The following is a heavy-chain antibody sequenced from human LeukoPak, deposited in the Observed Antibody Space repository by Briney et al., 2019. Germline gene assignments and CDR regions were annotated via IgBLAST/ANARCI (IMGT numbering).Heavy chain of an antibody. CDR3: ARVAAAVNYAFDI. V-gene: IGHV4-59*06. CDR2: IYHSGST. CDR1: GGSISSYY. J-gene: IGHJ3*02. Sequence: SETLSLTCTVSGGSISSYYWSWIRQPAGKGLEWIGYIYHSGSTYYNPSLKSRVTMSVDRSKNQFSLKLSSVPAADTAVYYCARVAAAVNYAFDIWGQGTMVTVSS. D-gene: IGHD6-13*01.